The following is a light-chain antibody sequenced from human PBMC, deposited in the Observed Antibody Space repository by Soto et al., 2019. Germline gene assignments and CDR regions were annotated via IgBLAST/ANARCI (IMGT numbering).Light chain of an antibody. CDR2: EGS. CDR1: SSDVGSYNL. V-gene: IGLV2-23*01. CDR3: CSYAGSITFYV. Sequence: QSVLTQPASVSGSPGQSITISCTGTSSDVGSYNLVSWYQQHPGKAPKLMIYEGSKRPSGVSNRFSGSKSGNTASLTISGLQAEDEADYYCCSYAGSITFYVFGTGTMVTVL. J-gene: IGLJ1*01.